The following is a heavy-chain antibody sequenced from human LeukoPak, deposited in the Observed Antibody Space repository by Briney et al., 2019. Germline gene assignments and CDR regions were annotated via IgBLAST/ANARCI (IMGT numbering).Heavy chain of an antibody. J-gene: IGHJ4*02. CDR1: GGSISSYY. CDR3: ARGSTLIRGFDY. CDR2: MYDSGNT. Sequence: PSETLSLTCSVSGGSISSYYWSWIRQPPGKGLELTGYMYDSGNTNNNPSLKSRVTISVDTSKNQFSLRLSSVTAADTAVYYCARGSTLIRGFDYWGQGTLVTVSS. D-gene: IGHD3-10*01. V-gene: IGHV4-59*01.